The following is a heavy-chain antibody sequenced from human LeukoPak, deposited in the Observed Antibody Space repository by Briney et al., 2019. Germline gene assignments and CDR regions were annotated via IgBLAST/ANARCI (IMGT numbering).Heavy chain of an antibody. J-gene: IGHJ4*02. Sequence: GASVKVSCKGSGYTFTTYDISWVRQAPGQGLECMGWISAYNGNTNYAQKFQGRVTMTTDTSTSTAYMELRSLRSDDTAVYYCARVPVYSSGWYPIDYWGQGTLVTVSS. V-gene: IGHV1-18*01. CDR1: GYTFTTYD. CDR2: ISAYNGNT. CDR3: ARVPVYSSGWYPIDY. D-gene: IGHD6-19*01.